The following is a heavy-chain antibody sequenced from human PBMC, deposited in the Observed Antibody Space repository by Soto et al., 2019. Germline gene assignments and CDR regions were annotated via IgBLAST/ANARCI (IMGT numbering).Heavy chain of an antibody. V-gene: IGHV3-13*04. CDR1: GFTFSSCD. D-gene: IGHD3-16*01. Sequence: EVQLVESEGGLVQPGGSLRLSCAASGFTFSSCDMHWVRQATGKGLEWVSAIGTAGDTYYPGSVKGRFTISRENAKNSLYLQMNSLRAGDTAVYYCARASLALSLDPWGQGTLVTVSS. CDR2: IGTAGDT. CDR3: ARASLALSLDP. J-gene: IGHJ5*02.